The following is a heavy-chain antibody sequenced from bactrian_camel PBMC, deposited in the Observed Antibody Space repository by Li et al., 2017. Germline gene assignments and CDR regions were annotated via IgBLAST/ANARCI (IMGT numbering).Heavy chain of an antibody. CDR3: AADPYRCATWDIKDFAY. D-gene: IGHD4*01. V-gene: IGHV3S54*01. Sequence: HVQLVESGGGSVQAGGSLTLSCVASGDTYNFNYMAWFRQAPGKEREGVAANYHDRDNTDYTYYADSVKGRFTISQDSAKDTLHLHMTSLKVEDTAMYYCAADPYRCATWDIKDFAYWGQGTQVTVS. CDR1: GDTYNFNY. CDR2: NYHDRDNTDYT. J-gene: IGHJ6*01.